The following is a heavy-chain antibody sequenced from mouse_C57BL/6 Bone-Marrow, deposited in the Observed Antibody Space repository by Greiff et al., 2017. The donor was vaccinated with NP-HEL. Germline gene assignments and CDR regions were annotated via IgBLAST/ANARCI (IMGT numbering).Heavy chain of an antibody. Sequence: EVKVVESGGGLVQSGRSLRLSCATSGFTFSDFYMEWVRQAPGKGLEWIAASRNKANDYTTEYSASVKGRFIVSRDTSQSILYLQMNALRAEDTAIYYCARGYYGNPGGYWGQGTLVTVSA. D-gene: IGHD2-1*01. CDR1: GFTFSDFY. CDR3: ARGYYGNPGGY. J-gene: IGHJ3*01. V-gene: IGHV7-1*01. CDR2: SRNKANDYTT.